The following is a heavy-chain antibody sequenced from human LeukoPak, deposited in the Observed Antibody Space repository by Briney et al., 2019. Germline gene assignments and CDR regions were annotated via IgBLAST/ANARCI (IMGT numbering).Heavy chain of an antibody. Sequence: SETLSLTCTVSGVSITSSSDYWGWVRQPPGRGLEWIGRILYSGRTYYTSSLKSRLTMSIDTSKNQFSLKLSSVTAADTATYYCARHYYDSSGYRRDYYFDYWGQGTLVTVSS. D-gene: IGHD3-22*01. V-gene: IGHV4-39*01. CDR3: ARHYYDSSGYRRDYYFDY. CDR2: ILYSGRT. J-gene: IGHJ4*02. CDR1: GVSITSSSDY.